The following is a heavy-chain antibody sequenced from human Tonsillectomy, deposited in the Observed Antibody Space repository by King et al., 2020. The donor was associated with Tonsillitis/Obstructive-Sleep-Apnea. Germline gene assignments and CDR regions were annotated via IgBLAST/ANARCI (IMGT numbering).Heavy chain of an antibody. CDR2: IYYSGRT. CDR3: ARGDYYYYMDV. J-gene: IGHJ6*03. Sequence: QLQESGPGLVKPSETLSLTCTVSGGSIRSYYGSWIRQPPGKGLEWIGYIYYSGRTNYNPSLTSRVTISVDTSKNQFSLKLSSVTAADTAVYYCARGDYYYYMDVWGKGTTVTVSS. V-gene: IGHV4-59*01. CDR1: GGSIRSYY.